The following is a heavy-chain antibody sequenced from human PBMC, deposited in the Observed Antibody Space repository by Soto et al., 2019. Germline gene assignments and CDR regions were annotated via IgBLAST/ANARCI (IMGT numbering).Heavy chain of an antibody. CDR1: GGTFSSYA. J-gene: IGHJ3*02. D-gene: IGHD6-13*01. Sequence: GASVKVSCKASGGTFSSYAISWVRQAPGQGLEWMGGIIPIFGTANYAQKFQGRVTITADKSTSTAYMELSSLRSEGTAVYYCARVTAAGTTAFDIWGQGTMVTVSS. CDR3: ARVTAAGTTAFDI. V-gene: IGHV1-69*06. CDR2: IIPIFGTA.